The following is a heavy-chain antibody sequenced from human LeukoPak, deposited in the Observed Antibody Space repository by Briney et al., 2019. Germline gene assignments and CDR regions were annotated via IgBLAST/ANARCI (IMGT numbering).Heavy chain of an antibody. CDR2: IYYSGST. D-gene: IGHD5-24*01. CDR1: GGSISSYY. CDR3: ARAGRDGYNWDY. Sequence: SETLSLTCTVSGGSISSYYWSWIRQPPGKGLEWIGYIYYSGSTNYNPSLKSRVTISVDTSKNQYSLKLSSVTAADTAVYYCARAGRDGYNWDYWGKGTLVTVSS. J-gene: IGHJ4*02. V-gene: IGHV4-59*01.